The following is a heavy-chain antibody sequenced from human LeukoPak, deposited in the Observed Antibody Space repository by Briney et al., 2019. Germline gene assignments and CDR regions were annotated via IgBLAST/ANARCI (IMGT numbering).Heavy chain of an antibody. V-gene: IGHV3-73*01. J-gene: IGHJ4*02. CDR3: TPTGYSDYDLSHPFDY. Sequence: GGSLKLSCAASGFTFSGSAMHWVRQASGKGLEWVGRIRSKANSCATAYAASVKGRFTISRDDSKNTAYLQMNSLKTEDTAVYYCTPTGYSDYDLSHPFDYWGQGTLVTVSS. CDR1: GFTFSGSA. D-gene: IGHD5-12*01. CDR2: IRSKANSCAT.